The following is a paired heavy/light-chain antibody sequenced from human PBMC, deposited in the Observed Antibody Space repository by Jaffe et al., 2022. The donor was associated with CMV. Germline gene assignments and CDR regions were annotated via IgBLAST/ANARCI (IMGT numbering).Heavy chain of an antibody. CDR3: ARHGEYHGLGSGWFDP. V-gene: IGHV1-2*02. Sequence: QVQLVQSGAEVKKPGASVKVSCKASGYTFTAYYMHWVRQAPGQGLEWMGWINPNTGGTNYAQKFQGRVTMTRDTSISTAYMELSRLRSDDTAVYYCARHGEYHGLGSGWFDPWGQGTLVTVSS. J-gene: IGHJ5*02. CDR1: GYTFTAYY. CDR2: INPNTGGT. D-gene: IGHD3-10*01.
Light chain of an antibody. Sequence: EIVLTQSPGTLSLSPGERATLSCRASQSVSSTYLAWYQQKPGQAPRLLIYGASSRATGIPDRFSGSGSGTDFTLTISRLEPEDFAVYYCQHYGSSPWPFGQGTKVEIK. J-gene: IGKJ1*01. V-gene: IGKV3-20*01. CDR3: QHYGSSPWP. CDR1: QSVSSTY. CDR2: GAS.